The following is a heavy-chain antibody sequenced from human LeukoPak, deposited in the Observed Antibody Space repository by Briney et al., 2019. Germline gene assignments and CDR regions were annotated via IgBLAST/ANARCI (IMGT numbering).Heavy chain of an antibody. CDR1: GGSISSSSYY. CDR3: ARHSQGYYYDSSGYFPDY. J-gene: IGHJ4*02. D-gene: IGHD3-22*01. Sequence: TSETLSLTCTVSGGSISSSSYYWGWIRQPPGKGLEWIGSIYYSGSTYYNPSLKSRVTISVGTSKNQFSLKLSSVTAADTAVYYCARHSQGYYYDSSGYFPDYWGQGTLVTVSS. V-gene: IGHV4-39*01. CDR2: IYYSGST.